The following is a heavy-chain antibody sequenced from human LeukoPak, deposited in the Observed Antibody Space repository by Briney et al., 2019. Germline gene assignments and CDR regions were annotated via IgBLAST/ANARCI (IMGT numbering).Heavy chain of an antibody. V-gene: IGHV4-39*01. CDR3: ARRSTMVRGATGFADY. Sequence: KPSETLSLTCTVSGGSISSSSYYWGWIRQPPGKGLEWIGSIYYSGSTYYNPSLKSRVTISVDTSKNQFSLKLSSVTAADTAVYYCARRSTMVRGATGFADYWGQGTLVTVSS. J-gene: IGHJ4*02. CDR1: GGSISSSSYY. CDR2: IYYSGST. D-gene: IGHD3-10*01.